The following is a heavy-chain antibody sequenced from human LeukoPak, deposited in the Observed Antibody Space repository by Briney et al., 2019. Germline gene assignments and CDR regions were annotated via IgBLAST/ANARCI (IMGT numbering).Heavy chain of an antibody. CDR3: AKAQDIVATAYFDY. CDR2: IRYDGSNK. Sequence: GGSLRLSCAASGFIFSSSGMHWVRQAPGKGLEWVAFIRYDGSNKYYADSVKGRFTISRDNSKNTLYLQMNSLRAEDTAVYYCAKAQDIVATAYFDYWGQGTLVTVSS. D-gene: IGHD5-12*01. CDR1: GFIFSSSG. V-gene: IGHV3-30*02. J-gene: IGHJ4*02.